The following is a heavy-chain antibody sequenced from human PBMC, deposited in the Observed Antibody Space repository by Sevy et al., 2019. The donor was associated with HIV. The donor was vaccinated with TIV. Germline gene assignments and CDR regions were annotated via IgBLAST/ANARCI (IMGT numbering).Heavy chain of an antibody. CDR3: ARGGTMMYDYLDY. CDR1: GFTFSSYA. Sequence: GGSLRLSCAASGFTFSSYAMHWVRQAPGKGLEWVAVISSDGSNKYYADSVKGRFTISRDNSKNTLYLQMNSLRAEYTAVYYCARGGTMMYDYLDYWGQGTLVTVSS. D-gene: IGHD3-22*01. CDR2: ISSDGSNK. V-gene: IGHV3-30-3*01. J-gene: IGHJ4*02.